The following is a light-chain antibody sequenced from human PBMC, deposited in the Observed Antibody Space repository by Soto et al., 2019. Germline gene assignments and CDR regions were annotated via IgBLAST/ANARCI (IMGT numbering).Light chain of an antibody. CDR1: QSVSSY. J-gene: IGKJ5*01. Sequence: VLTQSPATLSLSPGDSATLSCRASQSVSSYLAWYQQKPGQAPRLLIFDASNRATGIPDRFSGSGSGTDLNLTISSLEPEDFAVYYCQQRSNWPITFGQGTRLEIK. CDR2: DAS. V-gene: IGKV3-11*01. CDR3: QQRSNWPIT.